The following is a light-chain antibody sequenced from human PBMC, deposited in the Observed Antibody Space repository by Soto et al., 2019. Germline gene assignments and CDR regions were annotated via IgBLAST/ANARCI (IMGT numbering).Light chain of an antibody. CDR3: LQHDSYPLT. Sequence: DIQMTQSPSAMSASVGDRVTITCRASQGIVNYFAWFQQKPGKVPKRLIYAASSLRSGVPSRFSGSGSGTEFTVTISSLQPEDFETYYGLQHDSYPLTIGGGTKVEIK. CDR2: AAS. V-gene: IGKV1-17*03. J-gene: IGKJ4*01. CDR1: QGIVNY.